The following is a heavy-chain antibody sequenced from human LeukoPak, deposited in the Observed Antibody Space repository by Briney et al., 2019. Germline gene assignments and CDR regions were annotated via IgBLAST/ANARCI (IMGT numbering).Heavy chain of an antibody. CDR1: GYTFTSYD. CDR2: MNPNSGNT. V-gene: IGHV1-8*01. J-gene: IGHJ4*02. D-gene: IGHD5-18*01. CDR3: ARGRYSYGQNGYDY. Sequence: ASVKVSCKASGYTFTSYDINWVRQATGQGLEWMGWMNPNSGNTGYAQKFQGRVTMTRDTSISTAYMELSRLRSDDTAVYYCARGRYSYGQNGYDYWGQGTLVTVSS.